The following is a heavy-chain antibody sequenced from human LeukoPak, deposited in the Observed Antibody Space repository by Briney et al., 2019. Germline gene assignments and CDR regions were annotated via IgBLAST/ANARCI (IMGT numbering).Heavy chain of an antibody. V-gene: IGHV3-7*01. J-gene: IGHJ6*02. CDR2: IKQDGSEK. Sequence: GGSLRLSCAASGFTFSSYWMNWVRQAPGKGLEWVANIKQDGSEKYYVDSVKGRFTISRDNAKNSLYLQMNSLRAEDTAVYYCAGTLGYSSSWYYYYGMDVWGQGTTVTVSS. D-gene: IGHD6-13*01. CDR3: AGTLGYSSSWYYYYGMDV. CDR1: GFTFSSYW.